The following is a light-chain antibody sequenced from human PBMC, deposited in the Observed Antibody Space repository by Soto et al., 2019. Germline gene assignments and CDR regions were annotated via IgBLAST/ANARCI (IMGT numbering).Light chain of an antibody. J-gene: IGKJ1*01. Sequence: AIQMTQSPSSLSASAGERVTITSRASQGIRNDLGWYQQKPGKAPKLLISDASSLETGVPSRFSGSGSGTEFTLTINSLQPDDFATYYCQQYKSYWTFGQGTKV. V-gene: IGKV1-13*02. CDR2: DAS. CDR1: QGIRND. CDR3: QQYKSYWT.